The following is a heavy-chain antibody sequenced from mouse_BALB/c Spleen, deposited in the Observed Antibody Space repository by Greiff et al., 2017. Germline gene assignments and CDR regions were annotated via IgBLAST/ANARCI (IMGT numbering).Heavy chain of an antibody. D-gene: IGHD2-4*01. V-gene: IGHV5-6*03. J-gene: IGHJ3*01. CDR2: ISSGGSYT. CDR1: GFTFSSYG. CDR3: ASIYYDYDGFAY. Sequence: EVKLVESGGGLVKPGGSLKLSCAASGFTFSSYGMSWVRQTPDKRLEWVATISSGGSYTYYPDSVKGRFTISRDNAKNTLYLQMSSLKSEDTAMYYCASIYYDYDGFAYWGQGTLVTVSA.